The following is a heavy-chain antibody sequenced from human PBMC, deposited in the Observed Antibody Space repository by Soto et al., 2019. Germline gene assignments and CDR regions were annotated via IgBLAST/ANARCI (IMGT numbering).Heavy chain of an antibody. V-gene: IGHV3-11*01. CDR3: AREGLDYSNYGVGVFYYYYYMDV. Sequence: QVQLVESGGGLVKPGGSLRLSCAASGFTFSDYYMSWIRQAPGKGLEWVSYISSSGSTIYYADSVKGRFTISRDNAKNSLYLQINSLRAEDTAVYYCAREGLDYSNYGVGVFYYYYYMDVWGKGTTVTVSS. CDR1: GFTFSDYY. D-gene: IGHD4-4*01. CDR2: ISSSGSTI. J-gene: IGHJ6*03.